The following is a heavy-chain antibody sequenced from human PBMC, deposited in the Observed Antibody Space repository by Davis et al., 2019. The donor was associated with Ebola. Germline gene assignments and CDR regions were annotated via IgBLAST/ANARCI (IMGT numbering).Heavy chain of an antibody. V-gene: IGHV4-59*01. Sequence: SETLSLTCTVSGVSMSGYYWSWIRQPPGKGLEWIGYIYYAGNTKYDPSLQSRVTISVDMSKNQFSLKLSSVTAADTAVYFCAGRSVYGDSDFWGQGTLVTVSS. CDR3: AGRSVYGDSDF. D-gene: IGHD5/OR15-5a*01. J-gene: IGHJ4*02. CDR1: GVSMSGYY. CDR2: IYYAGNT.